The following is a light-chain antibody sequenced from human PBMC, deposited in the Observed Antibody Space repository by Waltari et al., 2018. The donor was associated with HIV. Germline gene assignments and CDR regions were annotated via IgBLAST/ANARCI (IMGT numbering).Light chain of an antibody. Sequence: SAPTQSRPVSGSPWPAGPNSFPRNRRACGCYNYVSWYQQHTTNAPKLIIYDVSERPSGVPDRFSGSKSGNRASLTISGLQAEDEADYYCYSYAGSLLFGGGTKLTVL. J-gene: IGLJ2*01. CDR1: RRACGCYNY. CDR3: YSYAGSLL. V-gene: IGLV2-11*01. CDR2: DVS.